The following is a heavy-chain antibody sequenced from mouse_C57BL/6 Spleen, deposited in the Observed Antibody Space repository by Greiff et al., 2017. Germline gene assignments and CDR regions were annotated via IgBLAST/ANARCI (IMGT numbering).Heavy chain of an antibody. CDR3: ARGDSHWYFDV. Sequence: QVQLKQSGAELARPGASVKLSCKASGYTFTSYGISWVKQRTGQGLEWIGEIYPRSGNTYYNEKFKGKATLTADKSSSTAYMELRSLTSEDSAVYFCARGDSHWYFDVWGTGTTVTVSS. V-gene: IGHV1-81*01. CDR1: GYTFTSYG. CDR2: IYPRSGNT. D-gene: IGHD2-12*01. J-gene: IGHJ1*03.